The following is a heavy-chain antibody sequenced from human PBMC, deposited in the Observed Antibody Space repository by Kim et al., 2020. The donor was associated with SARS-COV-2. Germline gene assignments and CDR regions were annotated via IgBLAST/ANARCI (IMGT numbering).Heavy chain of an antibody. J-gene: IGHJ4*02. CDR2: ISGSGGST. CDR3: AKVPWSLVVVIKGGFDY. Sequence: GGSLRLSCAASGFTFSSYAMSWVRQAPGKGLEWVSAISGSGGSTYYADSVKGRFTISRDNSKNTLYLQMNSLRAEDTAVYYCAKVPWSLVVVIKGGFDYWGQGTLVTVSS. CDR1: GFTFSSYA. V-gene: IGHV3-23*01. D-gene: IGHD3-22*01.